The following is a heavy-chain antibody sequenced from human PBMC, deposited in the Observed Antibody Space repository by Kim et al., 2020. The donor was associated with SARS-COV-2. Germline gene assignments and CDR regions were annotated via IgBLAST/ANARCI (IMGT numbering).Heavy chain of an antibody. CDR2: ISSSSSYI. CDR1: GFTFSSYS. CDR3: ARGGHRRGGLYSVAGTYGMDV. J-gene: IGHJ6*02. D-gene: IGHD6-19*01. Sequence: GGSLRLSCAASGFTFSSYSMNWVRQAPGKGLEWVSSISSSSSYIYYADSVKGRFTISRDNSKNSLYLQMNSLRAEDTAVYYCARGGHRRGGLYSVAGTYGMDVWGQGTTVTVSS. V-gene: IGHV3-21*01.